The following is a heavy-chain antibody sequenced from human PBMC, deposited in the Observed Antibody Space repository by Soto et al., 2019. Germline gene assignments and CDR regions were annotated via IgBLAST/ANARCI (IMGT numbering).Heavy chain of an antibody. Sequence: QVQLVESGGGVVQPGRSLRLSCAASGFTFSSYAMHWVRQAPGKGLEWVAVIWYDGSNKYFADSVKGRFTISRDNSKNTLYLQMNSLSVEDTAVYYCAGGVGCFDPWGQGTLVTVSS. V-gene: IGHV3-33*01. CDR1: GFTFSSYA. CDR2: IWYDGSNK. J-gene: IGHJ5*02. CDR3: AGGVGCFDP. D-gene: IGHD1-26*01.